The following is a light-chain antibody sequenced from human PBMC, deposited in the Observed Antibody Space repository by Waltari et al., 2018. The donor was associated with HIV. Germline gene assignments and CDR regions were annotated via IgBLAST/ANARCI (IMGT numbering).Light chain of an antibody. CDR2: AAS. Sequence: DFQMTQSPSSLSASVGDRVNITCRASQGISNYVAWYQHKVRQPPKLLIYAASPLKSGVPSRFSATGSGTDFTLTISSLQPEDVATYYCQKYNGAPFTFGPGTKVEI. CDR1: QGISNY. J-gene: IGKJ3*01. CDR3: QKYNGAPFT. V-gene: IGKV1-27*01.